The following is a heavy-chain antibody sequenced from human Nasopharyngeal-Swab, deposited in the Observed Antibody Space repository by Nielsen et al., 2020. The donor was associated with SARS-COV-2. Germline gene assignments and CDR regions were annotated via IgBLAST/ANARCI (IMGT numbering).Heavy chain of an antibody. V-gene: IGHV3-7*01. CDR1: GFTFSNYW. CDR2: IKQDGSEK. CDR3: AGRILGYDPLMFSA. D-gene: IGHD5-12*01. Sequence: GESLKISCAASGFTFSNYWMSWVRQAPGKGLEWVANIKQDGSEKYYVDSVKGRFTISRDNAKNSLYLQMNSLRAEDTAVYYCAGRILGYDPLMFSAWGQGTLVTVSS. J-gene: IGHJ5*02.